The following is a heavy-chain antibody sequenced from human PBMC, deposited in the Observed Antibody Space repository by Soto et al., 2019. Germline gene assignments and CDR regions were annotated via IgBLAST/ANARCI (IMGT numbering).Heavy chain of an antibody. J-gene: IGHJ4*02. Sequence: QVQLVQSGAEVKKPGSSVKVSCKASGGTFSSYAISWVRQAPGQGLEWMGGIIPIFGTANYAQKFQGRVTITADESTSTAYMELSSLRSEDTAVYYCARSPNLYSGSYDPFFDYWGQGTLVTVSS. CDR3: ARSPNLYSGSYDPFFDY. CDR2: IIPIFGTA. CDR1: GGTFSSYA. V-gene: IGHV1-69*01. D-gene: IGHD1-26*01.